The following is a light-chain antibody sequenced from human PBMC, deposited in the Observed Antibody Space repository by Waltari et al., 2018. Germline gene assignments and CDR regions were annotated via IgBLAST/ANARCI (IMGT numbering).Light chain of an antibody. CDR2: DVT. CDR3: SSFTDTHTLL. J-gene: IGLJ2*01. V-gene: IGLV2-14*03. CDR1: SNDVGASNF. Sequence: QSALTQPASVSGSPGQSLTISCTGTSNDVGASNFVSWYQHHPGRAPQLMISDVTARPSGISYRFSGSKSANTASLTISGLLPEDEAIYYCSSFTDTHTLLFGGGTTVTVL.